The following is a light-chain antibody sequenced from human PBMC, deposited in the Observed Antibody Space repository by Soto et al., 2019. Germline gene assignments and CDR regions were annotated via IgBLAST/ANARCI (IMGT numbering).Light chain of an antibody. CDR1: QSISSW. V-gene: IGKV1-5*01. Sequence: DIQMTQSTSTLSASVGDRVTITCRASQSISSWLAWYQQKPGKAPKLLIYDASSLDSGVPSRFSGSGSGTEFTLTISSLQPDDFATYYCQQYNSYSWTFGQGTKVDIK. J-gene: IGKJ1*01. CDR2: DAS. CDR3: QQYNSYSWT.